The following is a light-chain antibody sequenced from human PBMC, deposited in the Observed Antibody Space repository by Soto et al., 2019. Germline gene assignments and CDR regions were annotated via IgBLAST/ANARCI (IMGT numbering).Light chain of an antibody. CDR1: QSVSSSY. Sequence: EILLTQSPCTLSLSPGERATLSCGASQSVSSSYLAWYQQKPGQAPRLLIYGASSRATGIPDRFSGSGSGTDFTLTITGLHLEDFETYYCQQNHSIPITFGQGTRLEIK. CDR2: GAS. CDR3: QQNHSIPIT. V-gene: IGKV3-20*01. J-gene: IGKJ5*01.